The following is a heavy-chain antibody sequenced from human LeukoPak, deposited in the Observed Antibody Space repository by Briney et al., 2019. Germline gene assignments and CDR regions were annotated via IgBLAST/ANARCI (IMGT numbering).Heavy chain of an antibody. CDR3: ARDSYCPNDVCYDY. D-gene: IGHD2-8*01. CDR2: ITTSRDQ. Sequence: GGSLRLSCAASGFIFSDYSMGWVRQAPGKELEWVSSITTSRDQYHADSVKGRFTVSRDNAKSSVYLQMDSLRADDTAVYYCARDSYCPNDVCYDYWGQGLLVTVS. J-gene: IGHJ4*02. V-gene: IGHV3-21*06. CDR1: GFIFSDYS.